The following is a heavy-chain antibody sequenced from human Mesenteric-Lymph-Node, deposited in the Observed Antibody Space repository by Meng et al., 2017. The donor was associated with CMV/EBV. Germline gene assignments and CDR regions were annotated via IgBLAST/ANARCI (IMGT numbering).Heavy chain of an antibody. Sequence: GESLKISCAASGFTFSSYWMHWVRQAPGKGLVWVSRINSDGSSTSYADSVKGRFTISRDNAKNTLYLQMNSLRAEDTAVYYCARAGYNWNYVADAFDIWGQGTMVTVSS. CDR2: INSDGSST. J-gene: IGHJ3*02. D-gene: IGHD1-7*01. V-gene: IGHV3-74*01. CDR1: GFTFSSYW. CDR3: ARAGYNWNYVADAFDI.